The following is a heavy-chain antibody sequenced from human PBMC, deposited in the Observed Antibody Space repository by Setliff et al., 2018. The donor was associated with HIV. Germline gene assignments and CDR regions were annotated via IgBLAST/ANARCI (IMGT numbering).Heavy chain of an antibody. Sequence: SVKVSCKASGGTFSSYAITWVRQAPGQGLEWMGGIIPIFGTANYAQKFQGRVTITADESTSTAYMELSSLRSEDTAVYYCARDTTWGSLPLDYWGQGTLVTVSS. J-gene: IGHJ4*02. CDR1: GGTFSSYA. CDR3: ARDTTWGSLPLDY. V-gene: IGHV1-69*13. CDR2: IIPIFGTA. D-gene: IGHD3-16*01.